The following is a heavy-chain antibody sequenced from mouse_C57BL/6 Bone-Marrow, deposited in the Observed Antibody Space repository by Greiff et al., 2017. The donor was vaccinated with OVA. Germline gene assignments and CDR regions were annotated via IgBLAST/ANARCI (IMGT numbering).Heavy chain of an antibody. D-gene: IGHD1-1*01. CDR1: GYTFTDYE. CDR3: TRTNYYGSSYYFDY. J-gene: IGHJ2*01. Sequence: VQFQQSGAELVRPGASVTLSCKASGYTFTDYEMHWVKQTPVHGLEWIGAIDPETGGTAYNQKFKGKAILTADKSSSTAYMELRSLTSEDSAVYYCTRTNYYGSSYYFDYWGQGTTLTVSS. V-gene: IGHV1-15*01. CDR2: IDPETGGT.